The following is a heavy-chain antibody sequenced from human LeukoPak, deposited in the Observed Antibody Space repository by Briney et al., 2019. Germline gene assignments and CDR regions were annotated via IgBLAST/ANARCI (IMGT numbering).Heavy chain of an antibody. CDR2: IYPGDSDT. CDR3: ARLSYYYGSVSYYQYYFDY. Sequence: GESQKISCKGSGYSFTSYWIGWVRQMPGKGLEWMGIIYPGDSDTRYSPSFQGQVTISADKSISTAYLQWSSLKASDTAMYYCARLSYYYGSVSYYQYYFDYWGQGTLVTVSS. J-gene: IGHJ4*02. CDR1: GYSFTSYW. V-gene: IGHV5-51*01. D-gene: IGHD3-10*01.